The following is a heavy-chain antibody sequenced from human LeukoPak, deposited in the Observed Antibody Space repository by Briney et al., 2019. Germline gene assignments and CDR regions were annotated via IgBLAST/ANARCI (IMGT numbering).Heavy chain of an antibody. J-gene: IGHJ4*02. CDR3: ARSYYDILTGYYSLDY. V-gene: IGHV4-59*01. Sequence: SETLSLTCTVSGGSISSYYWSWIRQPPGKGLEWIGYIYYSGSTNYNPSLKSRVTISVDTSKNRFSLKLSSVTAADTAVYYCARSYYDILTGYYSLDYWGQGTLVTVSS. CDR2: IYYSGST. CDR1: GGSISSYY. D-gene: IGHD3-9*01.